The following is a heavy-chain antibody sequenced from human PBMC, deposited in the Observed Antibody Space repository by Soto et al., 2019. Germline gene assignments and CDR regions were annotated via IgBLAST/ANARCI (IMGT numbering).Heavy chain of an antibody. CDR2: ISSGSSLK. Sequence: EVQLVESGGGLVQPGGSLRLSCAASGFTFSNYDMNWVRQVPGKGLEWVSYISSGSSLKYYRDSVKGRFTISRDNAKNSLFLQMNSLRDEDTAVYYCARGGNYNDNSAYDYWGQGTLVTVSS. CDR3: ARGGNYNDNSAYDY. J-gene: IGHJ4*02. D-gene: IGHD3-22*01. V-gene: IGHV3-48*02. CDR1: GFTFSNYD.